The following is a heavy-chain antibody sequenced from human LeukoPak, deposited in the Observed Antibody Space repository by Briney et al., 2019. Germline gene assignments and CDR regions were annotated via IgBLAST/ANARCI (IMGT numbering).Heavy chain of an antibody. CDR1: GFTFSSYW. Sequence: LAGGSLRLSCAASGFTFSSYWMSWVRQAPGKGREWVANIKQDGSEKYYVDSVKGRFTISRDNAKNSLYLQMNSLRAEDTAVYYCARDAPLPQPLGDFDDWGQGTLVTVSS. CDR2: IKQDGSEK. J-gene: IGHJ4*02. D-gene: IGHD5/OR15-5a*01. CDR3: ARDAPLPQPLGDFDD. V-gene: IGHV3-7*01.